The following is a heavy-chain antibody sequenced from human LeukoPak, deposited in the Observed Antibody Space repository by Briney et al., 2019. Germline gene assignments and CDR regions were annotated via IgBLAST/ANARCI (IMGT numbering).Heavy chain of an antibody. V-gene: IGHV3-48*01. D-gene: IGHD5-12*01. J-gene: IGHJ4*02. CDR3: VRDFGYAFDY. CDR1: GFIFSDYS. Sequence: GGSLRLSCAASGFIFSDYSMNWVRQAPGEGLEWVSHIWTSSRIWCADSVKGRFTISRDNAKNSLYLQMNSLRAEDTAVYYCVRDFGYAFDYWGQGTLVTVSS. CDR2: IWTSSRI.